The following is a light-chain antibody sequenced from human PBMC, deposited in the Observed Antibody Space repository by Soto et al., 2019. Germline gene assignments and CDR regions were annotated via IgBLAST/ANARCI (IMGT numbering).Light chain of an antibody. J-gene: IGLJ1*01. CDR3: SSYAGSSNV. CDR2: EVT. V-gene: IGLV2-8*01. CDR1: TSDIGAYNY. Sequence: QSALTQPPSASGSPGQSVTISCTGTTSDIGAYNYVSWYQQRPGKAPKLIIYEVTRRPSGVPDRIFGSKSYTTASLTVSGLQAEDEADYYCSSYAGSSNVFGTGTKLTVL.